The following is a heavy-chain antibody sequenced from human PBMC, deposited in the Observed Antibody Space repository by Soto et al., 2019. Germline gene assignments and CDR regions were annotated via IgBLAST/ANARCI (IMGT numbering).Heavy chain of an antibody. CDR1: GDIFTNYT. CDR3: ARVKTDSGSYEGDYYMDV. J-gene: IGHJ6*03. CDR2: IIPILDVA. V-gene: IGHV1-69*02. D-gene: IGHD3-10*01. Sequence: QVQLVQSGAEVEKPGSSVRGSCKASGDIFTNYTISWVRQAPGQGLEWMGRIIPILDVANYALRFQDRVTITADKSTSTVYMELSSLRSEDTAIYYCARVKTDSGSYEGDYYMDVWGKGTTVTVSS.